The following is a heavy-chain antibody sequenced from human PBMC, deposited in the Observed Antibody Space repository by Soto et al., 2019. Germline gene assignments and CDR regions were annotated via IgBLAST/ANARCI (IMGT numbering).Heavy chain of an antibody. CDR1: GFIFDDFT. CDR2: INWDGRIT. J-gene: IGHJ4*02. V-gene: IGHV3-43*01. CDR3: AKVEGAAVESPGD. D-gene: IGHD6-13*01. Sequence: EVQLVESGGTVIQPGGSLRLSCAASGFIFDDFTMHWVRLLSGKGLQWVSYINWDGRITMYADSVKGRFTISRDNTNSPLYVQMNSLGSGDSALSYCAKVEGAAVESPGDWVQGTLVTVSS.